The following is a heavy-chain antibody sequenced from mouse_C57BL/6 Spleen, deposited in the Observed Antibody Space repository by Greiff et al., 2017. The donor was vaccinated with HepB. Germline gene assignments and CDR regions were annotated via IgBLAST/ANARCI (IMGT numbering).Heavy chain of an antibody. Sequence: QVTLKESGPGILQSSQTLSLTCSFSGFSLSTSGMGVSWIRQPSGKGLEWLAHIYWDDDKRYNPSLKSRLTISKDTSRNQVFLKITSVDTADTATYYCARNDGYWAWFAYWGQGTLVTVSA. CDR3: ARNDGYWAWFAY. CDR2: IYWDDDK. V-gene: IGHV8-12*01. J-gene: IGHJ3*01. CDR1: GFSLSTSGMG. D-gene: IGHD2-3*01.